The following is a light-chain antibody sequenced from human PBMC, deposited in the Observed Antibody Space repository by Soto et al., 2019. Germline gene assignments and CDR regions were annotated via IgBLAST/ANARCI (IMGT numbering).Light chain of an antibody. CDR1: QTISSW. CDR3: QQYDNLPRT. Sequence: EIRMTKSPAALSGSVGDRVTITCRASQTISSWLAWYQQKPGKAPKLLIYKASTLKSGVPSRFSGSGSGTEFTLTISSLQPEDIATYYCQQYDNLPRTFGQGTKVDIK. J-gene: IGKJ1*01. V-gene: IGKV1-5*03. CDR2: KAS.